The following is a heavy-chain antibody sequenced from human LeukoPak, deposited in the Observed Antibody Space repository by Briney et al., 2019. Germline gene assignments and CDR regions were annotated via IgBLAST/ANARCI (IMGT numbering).Heavy chain of an antibody. CDR1: GYTFTGYY. D-gene: IGHD3-22*01. J-gene: IGHJ4*02. Sequence: GASVKVSCKASGYTFTGYYMHWVRQAPGQGLEWMGRIIPMFGITNYAQKFQGSVTITADKSSSTAYMELSSLRSEDSAMYYCATGGINHFDSSGYYNFWGQGTLVTVSS. CDR2: IIPMFGIT. V-gene: IGHV1-69*02. CDR3: ATGGINHFDSSGYYNF.